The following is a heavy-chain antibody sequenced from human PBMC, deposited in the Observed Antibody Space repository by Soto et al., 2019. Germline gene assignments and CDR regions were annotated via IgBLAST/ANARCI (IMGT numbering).Heavy chain of an antibody. D-gene: IGHD6-6*01. CDR2: INHSGST. J-gene: IGHJ6*03. Sequence: SETLSLTCAVYGGSFSGYYWSWIRQPPGKGLEWIGEINHSGSTNYNPSLKSRVTISVDTSKNLFSLKLSSVTAADTAVYYCARLAAPISSSGNYYMDVWGKGTTVTVSS. CDR3: ARLAAPISSSGNYYMDV. CDR1: GGSFSGYY. V-gene: IGHV4-34*01.